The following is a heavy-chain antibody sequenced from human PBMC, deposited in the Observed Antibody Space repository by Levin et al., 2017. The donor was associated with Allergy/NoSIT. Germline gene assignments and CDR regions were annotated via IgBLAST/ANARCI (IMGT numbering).Heavy chain of an antibody. CDR3: ARQESMWFGESLAASWFAP. CDR1: GGSIDNNY. CDR2: IYYRGKS. D-gene: IGHD3-10*01. V-gene: IGHV4-59*08. J-gene: IGHJ5*02. Sequence: SETLSLTCTVSGGSIDNNYWSWIRQPPGKGLEWIGYIYYRGKSNYNPSLKSRVTMSVDSSKNQFSLKLRSVTTADTAAYFCARQESMWFGESLAASWFAPWGPGTLVSVSS.